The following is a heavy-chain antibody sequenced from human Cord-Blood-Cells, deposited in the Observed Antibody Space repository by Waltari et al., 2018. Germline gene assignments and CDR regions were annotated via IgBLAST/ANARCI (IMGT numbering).Heavy chain of an antibody. CDR3: ARLGGPAAMVSYGSGSYYFDY. Sequence: QLQLQESGPGLVKPSETLSLTCTVSGGSISSSSYYWGWIRQPPGKGLEWIGSIYYSGSTYYNPSLKSRVTISVDTSKNQFSLKLSSVTAADTAVYYCARLGGPAAMVSYGSGSYYFDYWGQGTLVTVSS. CDR2: IYYSGST. CDR1: GGSISSSSYY. J-gene: IGHJ4*02. D-gene: IGHD3-10*01. V-gene: IGHV4-39*01.